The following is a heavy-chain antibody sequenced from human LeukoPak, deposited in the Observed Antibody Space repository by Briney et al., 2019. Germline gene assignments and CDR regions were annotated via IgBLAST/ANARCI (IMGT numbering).Heavy chain of an antibody. J-gene: IGHJ6*02. CDR3: ARRLGGFYYYGMDV. D-gene: IGHD3-16*01. CDR1: GGSISNYY. CDR2: IYYSGST. V-gene: IGHV4-59*08. Sequence: SATLSLTCTVSGGSISNYYWNWIRQPPGKGLEWIGYIYYSGSTNYNPSLKSRVTISVDTSKNQFSLKLSSVTAADTAVYYCARRLGGFYYYGMDVWGQGTTVTVSS.